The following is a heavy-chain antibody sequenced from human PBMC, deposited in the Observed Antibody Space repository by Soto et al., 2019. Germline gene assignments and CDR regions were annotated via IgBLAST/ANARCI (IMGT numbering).Heavy chain of an antibody. Sequence: EVQLVESGGGLVQPGRSLRLSCAASGFTGDDYDMHWVRQAPGKGLEWVSGLSWNSETIDYADSVKGRFTISRDNAKSHLFLQMNSLRPDDTALYYCAKDMKWGGMTTIHYFDSWGQGTLVTVSS. V-gene: IGHV3-9*01. CDR3: AKDMKWGGMTTIHYFDS. D-gene: IGHD4-17*01. CDR2: LSWNSETI. J-gene: IGHJ4*02. CDR1: GFTGDDYD.